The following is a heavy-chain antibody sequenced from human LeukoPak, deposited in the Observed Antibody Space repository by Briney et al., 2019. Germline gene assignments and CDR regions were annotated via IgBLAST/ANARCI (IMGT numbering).Heavy chain of an antibody. J-gene: IGHJ4*02. CDR2: INSDGSST. Sequence: GGSLRLSCAASGFTFSSYWMHWVRQAPGKGLVWVSRINSDGSSTSYADSVKGRFTISRDNAKNTLYLQMNSLGAEDTAVYYCARDMVAGGPDYWGQGTLVTVSS. CDR1: GFTFSSYW. D-gene: IGHD6-19*01. V-gene: IGHV3-74*01. CDR3: ARDMVAGGPDY.